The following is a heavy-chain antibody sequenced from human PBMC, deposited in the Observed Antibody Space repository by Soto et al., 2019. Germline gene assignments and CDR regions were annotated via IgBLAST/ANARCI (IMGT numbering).Heavy chain of an antibody. CDR2: INHSGGST. CDR3: ATGPMRRYCSSTSCYPYSSGWYEEYFQH. CDR1: GYTFTSYY. J-gene: IGHJ1*01. V-gene: IGHV1-46*01. Sequence: GASVKVSFRASGYTFTSYYMHWLRQAPGQGLEWMGRINHSGGSTSYAQKFQGRVTMTRDTSTGTVYMELSSLRSEDTAVYYCATGPMRRYCSSTSCYPYSSGWYEEYFQHWGQGTLVTVSS. D-gene: IGHD2-2*01.